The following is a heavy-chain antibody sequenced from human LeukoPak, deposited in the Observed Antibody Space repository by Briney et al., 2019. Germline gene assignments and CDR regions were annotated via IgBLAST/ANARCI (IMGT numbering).Heavy chain of an antibody. J-gene: IGHJ4*02. V-gene: IGHV3-30*18. CDR3: AKDARDYGDYSAGFDY. Sequence: GGSLRLSCAASGFTFSSYGMHWVRQAPGKGLEWVAVISHDGSNKYYADSVKGRFTISRDNSKNTLYLQMNSLRAEDTAVYYCAKDARDYGDYSAGFDYWGQGTLVTVSS. CDR1: GFTFSSYG. D-gene: IGHD4-17*01. CDR2: ISHDGSNK.